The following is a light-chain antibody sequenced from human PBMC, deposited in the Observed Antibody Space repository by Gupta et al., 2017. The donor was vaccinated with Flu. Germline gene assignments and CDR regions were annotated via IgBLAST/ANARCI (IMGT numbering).Light chain of an antibody. J-gene: IGKJ1*01. Sequence: RATLSCRARQSSSTSLAWYRQKPGQPPRLLIYDASSRATGIPARFSGAGSGTDFTLTISSLESEDFAVYYCQHRKTWPPGATFGQGTKVEIK. V-gene: IGKV3-11*01. CDR3: QHRKTWPPGAT. CDR1: QSSSTS. CDR2: DAS.